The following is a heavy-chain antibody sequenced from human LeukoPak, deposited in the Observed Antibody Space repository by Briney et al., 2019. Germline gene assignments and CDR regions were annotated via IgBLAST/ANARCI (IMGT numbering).Heavy chain of an antibody. Sequence: GESLKISCKGSGYSFTSYWIGWVRQMPGKGLEWMGIIYPGDSDTRYSPSFQGQVTISADKSISTAYLQWSSLKASDTAMYYCARRHSSSCYNSYGMDVWGQGTTVTVSS. D-gene: IGHD6-13*01. CDR1: GYSFTSYW. CDR3: ARRHSSSCYNSYGMDV. J-gene: IGHJ6*02. V-gene: IGHV5-51*01. CDR2: IYPGDSDT.